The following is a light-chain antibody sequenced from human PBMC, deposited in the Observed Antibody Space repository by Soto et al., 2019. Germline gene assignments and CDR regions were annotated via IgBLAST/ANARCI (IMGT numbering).Light chain of an antibody. CDR2: AAS. V-gene: IGKV3-20*01. CDR3: QQFPTWT. Sequence: EIVLTQSPGILSLSPGERATLSCRASQRVSNSYLAWYQQKPGQAPRLLMYAASNRATGIPDRFSGSGSGTDFTLTISRLEPEDFAVYYCQQFPTWTFGQGTKVEIK. CDR1: QRVSNSY. J-gene: IGKJ1*01.